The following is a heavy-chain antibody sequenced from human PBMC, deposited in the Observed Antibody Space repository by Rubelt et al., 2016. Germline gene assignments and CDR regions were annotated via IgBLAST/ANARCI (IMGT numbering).Heavy chain of an antibody. CDR2: IYYSGST. Sequence: QLQLQESGPGLVKPSETLSLTCTVSGGSISSSSYYWGWIRQPPGKGLEWIGSIYYSGSTYYNPSLKSRVTISVDTSKNQFSLKLSSVTAADTAVYYWARVEVAVAGTGGVEYFQHWGQGTLVTVSS. CDR1: GGSISSSSYY. V-gene: IGHV4-39*07. CDR3: ARVEVAVAGTGGVEYFQH. J-gene: IGHJ1*01. D-gene: IGHD6-19*01.